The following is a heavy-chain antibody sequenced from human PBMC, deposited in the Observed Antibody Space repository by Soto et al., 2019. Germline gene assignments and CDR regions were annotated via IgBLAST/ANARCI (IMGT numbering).Heavy chain of an antibody. CDR3: ASGDKYCSSTSCYPPLDY. V-gene: IGHV3-30-3*01. CDR2: ISYDGSNK. J-gene: IGHJ4*02. Sequence: GGSLRLSCAASGFTFSSYAMHWVRQAPGKGLEWVAVISYDGSNKYYADSVKGRFTISRDNSKNTLYLQMNSLGAEDTAVYYCASGDKYCSSTSCYPPLDYWGQGTLVTVSS. D-gene: IGHD2-2*01. CDR1: GFTFSSYA.